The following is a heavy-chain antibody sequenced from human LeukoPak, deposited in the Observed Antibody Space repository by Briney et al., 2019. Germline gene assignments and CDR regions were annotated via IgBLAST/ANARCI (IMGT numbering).Heavy chain of an antibody. V-gene: IGHV5-51*01. CDR2: IYPGDSDT. Sequence: GESLKISCKGSGYSFTSYWIGWVRQMPGKGLEWMGIIYPGDSDTRYSPSFQGQVTISADKSISTAYLQWSSLKASDTAMYYCARQVHWLYSSGWPDAFDIWGQGTMVTVSS. CDR1: GYSFTSYW. CDR3: ARQVHWLYSSGWPDAFDI. D-gene: IGHD6-19*01. J-gene: IGHJ3*02.